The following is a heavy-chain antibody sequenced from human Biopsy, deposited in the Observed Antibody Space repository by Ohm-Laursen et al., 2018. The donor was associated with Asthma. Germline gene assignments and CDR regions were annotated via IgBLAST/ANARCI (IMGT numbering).Heavy chain of an antibody. CDR1: GGTFSNFA. D-gene: IGHD6-19*01. CDR2: IRTVFGTT. Sequence: SVTDSCKAPGGTFSNFAISWVRQAPGQGLEWLGGIRTVFGTTNYAQKFQGRVTITADESTSTAYMEVTSLRSEDTAIYYCARCQVGYSSGWSLLLKKIYYSGMDVWGQGTAITVSS. CDR3: ARCQVGYSSGWSLLLKKIYYSGMDV. V-gene: IGHV1-69*13. J-gene: IGHJ6*02.